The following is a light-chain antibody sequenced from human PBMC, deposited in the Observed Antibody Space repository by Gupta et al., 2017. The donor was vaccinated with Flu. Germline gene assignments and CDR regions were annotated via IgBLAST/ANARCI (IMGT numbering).Light chain of an antibody. CDR3: QQLNSYPRT. CDR1: QGISNY. V-gene: IGKV1-9*01. J-gene: IGKJ1*01. Sequence: PSFMSASVGDSVTIPCRASQGISNYLAWYQQKPGKPPNLLIYAASTLQSGVPSRFSGSGSGPVFTLTISSLQPEDFATYYCQQLNSYPRTFGQGTKVEIK. CDR2: AAS.